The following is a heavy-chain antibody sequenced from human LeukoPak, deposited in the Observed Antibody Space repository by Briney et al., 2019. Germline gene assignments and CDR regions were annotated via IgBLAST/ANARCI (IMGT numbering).Heavy chain of an antibody. J-gene: IGHJ5*02. CDR1: GYSFTSYW. CDR3: ARPTVGSSYIPPNWFDP. CDR2: IYPGDSDT. D-gene: IGHD6-13*01. Sequence: GESLQISCKGSGYSFTSYWIGWVRQMPVKGLEWMGIIYPGDSDTRYSPSFQGQVTISADKSISTAYLQWSSLKASATAMYYCARPTVGSSYIPPNWFDPWGQGTLVTVSS. V-gene: IGHV5-51*01.